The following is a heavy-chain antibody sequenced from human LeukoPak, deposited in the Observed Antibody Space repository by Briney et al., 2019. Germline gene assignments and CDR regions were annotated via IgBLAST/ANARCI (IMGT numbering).Heavy chain of an antibody. CDR2: INPNSGDT. J-gene: IGHJ4*02. V-gene: IGHV1-2*02. CDR1: GYTFTGYY. Sequence: GASVKVSCKASGYTFTGYYIHWVRQASGQGLEWMGSINPNSGDTNFAQKFQGRATMPRDTSISTAYMELSRLRSDDTAVYYCARVSGRDGYNLDYWGQGTLVHVSS. D-gene: IGHD5-24*01. CDR3: ARVSGRDGYNLDY.